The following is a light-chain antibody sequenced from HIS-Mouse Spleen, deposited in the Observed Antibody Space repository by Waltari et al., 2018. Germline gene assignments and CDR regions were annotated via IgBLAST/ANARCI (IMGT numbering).Light chain of an antibody. Sequence: ASVGDRVTITCRASQSISSWLAWYQQKPGKAPKLLIYKASSLESGVPSRFSGSGSGTEFTLTISSLQPDDFATYYCQRYNSYSLFTFGPGTKVDIK. J-gene: IGKJ3*01. V-gene: IGKV1-5*03. CDR3: QRYNSYSLFT. CDR2: KAS. CDR1: QSISSW.